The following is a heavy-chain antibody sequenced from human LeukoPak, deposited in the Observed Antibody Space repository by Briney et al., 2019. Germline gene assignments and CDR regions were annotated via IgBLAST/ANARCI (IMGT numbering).Heavy chain of an antibody. Sequence: GESLKISCKASGYSFNNKWIGWVRQLPGKGLEWMGVIYPEDSDTRYSPSFQGQVTISVDKSIHTAYLQCSSLKASDTAIYYCARRIYDSSGYSVYFDSWGQGTLVTVSS. CDR1: GYSFNNKW. J-gene: IGHJ4*02. CDR2: IYPEDSDT. CDR3: ARRIYDSSGYSVYFDS. D-gene: IGHD3-22*01. V-gene: IGHV5-51*01.